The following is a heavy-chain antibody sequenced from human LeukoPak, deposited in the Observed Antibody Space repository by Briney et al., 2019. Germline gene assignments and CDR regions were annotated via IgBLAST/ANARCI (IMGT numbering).Heavy chain of an antibody. J-gene: IGHJ5*02. CDR2: IYTSGST. V-gene: IGHV4-61*08. CDR1: GGSISTGGYY. Sequence: PSETLSLTCTVSGGSISTGGYYWSWIRQPPGKGLEWIGYIYTSGSTNYNPSLKSRVTISVDTSKDQFSLKLSSVTAADTAVYYCARHSNFWSGYYLSWFDPWGQGTLVTVSS. D-gene: IGHD3-3*01. CDR3: ARHSNFWSGYYLSWFDP.